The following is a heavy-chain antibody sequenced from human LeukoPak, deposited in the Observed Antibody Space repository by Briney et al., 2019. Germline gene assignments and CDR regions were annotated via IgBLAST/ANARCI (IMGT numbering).Heavy chain of an antibody. Sequence: GGSLRLSCTASGFTFGDYAMSWFRQAPGKGLERVGFIRSKAYGGTTEYAASVKGRFTISRDDSKSIAYLQMNSLKTEDTAVYYCTSYDFWSGYFDYWGQGTLVTVSS. V-gene: IGHV3-49*03. D-gene: IGHD3-3*01. CDR1: GFTFGDYA. CDR3: TSYDFWSGYFDY. CDR2: IRSKAYGGTT. J-gene: IGHJ4*02.